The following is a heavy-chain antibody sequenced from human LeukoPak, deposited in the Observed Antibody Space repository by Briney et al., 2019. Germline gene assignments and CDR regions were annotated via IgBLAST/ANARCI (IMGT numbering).Heavy chain of an antibody. D-gene: IGHD2-15*01. CDR3: ARHRLDCSGGSCYSVDY. J-gene: IGHJ4*02. CDR2: IYYSGST. Sequence: SETLSLTCTVSGGSISSSSYYWGWIRQPPGQGLEWIGSIYYSGSTYYNPSLKSRVTISVDTYKNQFSLKLSSVTAADTAVYYCARHRLDCSGGSCYSVDYWGQGTLVTVSS. V-gene: IGHV4-39*01. CDR1: GGSISSSSYY.